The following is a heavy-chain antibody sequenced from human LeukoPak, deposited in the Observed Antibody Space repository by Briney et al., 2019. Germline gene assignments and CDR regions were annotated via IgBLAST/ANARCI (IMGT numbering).Heavy chain of an antibody. CDR1: GFTFSHYS. V-gene: IGHV3-21*04. CDR3: AKTYDILTGYYYYYYGMDV. Sequence: GGSLRLSCAASGFTFSHYSIDWVRQAPGKGLERVASITSSSSHIYYADSVKGRFTISRDNSKNTLYLQMNSLRAEDTAVYYCAKTYDILTGYYYYYYGMDVWGQGTTVTVSS. CDR2: ITSSSSHI. J-gene: IGHJ6*02. D-gene: IGHD3-9*01.